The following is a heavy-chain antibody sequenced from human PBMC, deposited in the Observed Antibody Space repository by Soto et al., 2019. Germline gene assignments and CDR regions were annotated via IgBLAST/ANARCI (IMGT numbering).Heavy chain of an antibody. V-gene: IGHV4-31*03. CDR1: GGSISSGGYY. CDR2: IYYSGST. D-gene: IGHD3-22*01. Sequence: QVQLQESGPGLVKPSQTLSLTCTVSGGSISSGGYYWSWIRQHPGKGLEWIGYIYYSGSTYYNPSLQSRVTISVDTSKNHFSLKLSSVTAADTAVYYCARGDTYYFDSSGYPLCAFDIWGHGTMVTVSS. CDR3: ARGDTYYFDSSGYPLCAFDI. J-gene: IGHJ3*02.